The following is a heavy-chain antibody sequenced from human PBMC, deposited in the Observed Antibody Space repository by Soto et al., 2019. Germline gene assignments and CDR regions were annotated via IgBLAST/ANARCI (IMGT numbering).Heavy chain of an antibody. Sequence: QVQLQQWGAGLLKPSETLSLTCAVYGGSFSGYYWSWIRQPPGKGLEWIGEINHSGSTNYNPSLRSRVSLSVDTSKNQFSLRLSSVNAADTAVYYCARARLVRYLAWLSRYYFDYWGQGTLVTVSS. CDR3: ARARLVRYLAWLSRYYFDY. J-gene: IGHJ4*02. CDR2: INHSGST. V-gene: IGHV4-34*01. D-gene: IGHD3-9*01. CDR1: GGSFSGYY.